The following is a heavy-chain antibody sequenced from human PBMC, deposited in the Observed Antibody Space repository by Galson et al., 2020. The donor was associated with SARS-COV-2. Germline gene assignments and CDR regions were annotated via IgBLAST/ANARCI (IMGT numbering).Heavy chain of an antibody. CDR3: ATTPGDDNSYFYGMDV. J-gene: IGHJ6*02. CDR1: GFAFSNYA. Sequence: QAGGSLRLSCAASGFAFSNYAMSWVRQAPGKGLEWVSTISSSGSTTYYADSVKGRFTISRDTSKNTLSLQMHSLRAEDTAVYYCATTPGDDNSYFYGMDVWGQGTTVTVS. D-gene: IGHD4-17*01. CDR2: ISSSGSTT. V-gene: IGHV3-23*01.